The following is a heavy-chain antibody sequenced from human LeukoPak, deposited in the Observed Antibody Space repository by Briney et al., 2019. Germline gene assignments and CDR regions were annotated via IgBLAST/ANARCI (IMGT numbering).Heavy chain of an antibody. J-gene: IGHJ6*03. Sequence: GGSLRLSCAASGFTVSSNYMTWVRQAPGKGLEWVSVIYSGGSTYYADSVKGRFTLSRDNSMNTLYLQMNSLRPEDTAVYYCARVGRYCSSTSCCYYYYMDVWGKGTTVTVSS. V-gene: IGHV3-66*02. CDR1: GFTVSSNY. D-gene: IGHD2-2*01. CDR3: ARVGRYCSSTSCCYYYYMDV. CDR2: IYSGGST.